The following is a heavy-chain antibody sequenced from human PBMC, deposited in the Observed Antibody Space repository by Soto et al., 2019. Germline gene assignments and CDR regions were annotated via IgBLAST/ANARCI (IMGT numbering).Heavy chain of an antibody. J-gene: IGHJ4*02. CDR2: IYNSGST. V-gene: IGHV4-31*03. CDR1: DDSINNGGYY. D-gene: IGHD1-26*01. Sequence: QVQLQESGPGLVKPSQTLSLTCTVSDDSINNGGYYWSWIRQHPGKGLEWIGYIYNSGSTYYNPSLTSRVTISLDTSKNQLSLKLNSVTAADTAVYYCASSVGGDVGYWGQGTLVTVSS. CDR3: ASSVGGDVGY.